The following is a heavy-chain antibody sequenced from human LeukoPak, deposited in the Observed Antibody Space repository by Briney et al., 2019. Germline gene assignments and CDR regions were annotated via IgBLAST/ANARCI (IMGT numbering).Heavy chain of an antibody. CDR1: GGSISSYY. Sequence: PSETLSLTCTVSGGSISSYYWSWIRQPPGKGLEWIGYIYYSGSTNYNPSLKSRVTISVDTSKNQFSLKLSSVTAADTAVYYCVTTVVDYYYMDVWGKGTTVTVSS. D-gene: IGHD4-23*01. CDR3: VTTVVDYYYMDV. J-gene: IGHJ6*03. CDR2: IYYSGST. V-gene: IGHV4-59*12.